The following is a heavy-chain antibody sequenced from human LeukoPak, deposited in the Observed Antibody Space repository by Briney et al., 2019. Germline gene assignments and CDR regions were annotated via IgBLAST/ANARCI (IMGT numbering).Heavy chain of an antibody. J-gene: IGHJ3*02. CDR3: ARARVVGIYTAFDI. CDR1: GGTFNSYA. D-gene: IGHD3-3*01. Sequence: GASVTVSYKASGGTFNSYAISWVRQAPGQGLEWMGGIIPIFGTANYAQKFQGRVTINADKSTSTAYMELSSLRSEDTAVYYCARARVVGIYTAFDIWGQGTMVTVSS. V-gene: IGHV1-69*06. CDR2: IIPIFGTA.